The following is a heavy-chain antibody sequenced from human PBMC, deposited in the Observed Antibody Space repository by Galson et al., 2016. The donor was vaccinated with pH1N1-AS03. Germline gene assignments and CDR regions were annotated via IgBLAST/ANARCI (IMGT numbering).Heavy chain of an antibody. CDR3: ARDFYDSSGYFKAPFDY. CDR1: GFSFEDYG. D-gene: IGHD3-22*01. CDR2: INWLGGST. J-gene: IGHJ4*02. Sequence: LRLSCAASGFSFEDYGMSWVRQAPGKGLEWVSGINWLGGSTGYADSVKGRFTISRDNAKTSLYLQMNSLRVEDTAFYYCARDFYDSSGYFKAPFDYWGQGALVTVSS. V-gene: IGHV3-20*04.